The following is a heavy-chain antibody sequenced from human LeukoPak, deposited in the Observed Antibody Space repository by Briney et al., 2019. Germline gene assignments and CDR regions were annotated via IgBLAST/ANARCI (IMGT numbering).Heavy chain of an antibody. CDR1: GFTFSSYA. D-gene: IGHD6-19*01. V-gene: IGHV3-23*01. Sequence: GGSLRLSCAASGFTFSSYAINWVRQAPGTGLEWVSAISGSGDSTFYADSVKGRFTISRDNSKNTLYLQMSSLRAEDTAVYYCAKTPHGYSSGRNYFDYWGQGTLVTVSS. CDR2: ISGSGDST. J-gene: IGHJ4*02. CDR3: AKTPHGYSSGRNYFDY.